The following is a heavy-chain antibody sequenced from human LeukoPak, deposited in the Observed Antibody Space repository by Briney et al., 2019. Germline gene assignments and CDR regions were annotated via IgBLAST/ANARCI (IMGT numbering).Heavy chain of an antibody. D-gene: IGHD3-22*01. V-gene: IGHV3-30-3*01. J-gene: IGHJ3*02. CDR3: ARGATYYYDSEGAFDI. CDR1: GFTFSSYA. CDR2: ISYDGSNK. Sequence: GGSLRLSCAASGFTFSSYAMHWVRQAPGKGLEWVAVISYDGSNKYYADSVKGRFTISRDNSKNMLYLQMNSLRAEDTAVYYCARGATYYYDSEGAFDIWGQGTMVTVSS.